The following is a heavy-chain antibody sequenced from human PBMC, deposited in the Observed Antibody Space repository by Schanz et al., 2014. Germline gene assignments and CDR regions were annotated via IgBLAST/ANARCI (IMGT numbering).Heavy chain of an antibody. CDR3: ARDGAELYYFDD. V-gene: IGHV3-7*01. CDR1: GFTFSSYA. Sequence: VQLVDSGGGLVKPGGSLRLSCAGSGFTFSSYAMSWVRQTPGKGLEWVANINQDGSEKYYVDSVKGRFTISRDNAKNSLYLQMNGLRAEDTAVFYCARDGAELYYFDDWGQGTLVAVSS. J-gene: IGHJ4*02. D-gene: IGHD1-1*01. CDR2: INQDGSEK.